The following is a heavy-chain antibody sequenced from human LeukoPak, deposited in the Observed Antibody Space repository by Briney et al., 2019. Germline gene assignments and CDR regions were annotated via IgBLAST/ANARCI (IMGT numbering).Heavy chain of an antibody. V-gene: IGHV4-61*01. CDR2: MYYRGNT. CDR3: ATGVHGIAAAGDYYFDY. Sequence: SETLSLTCTISGDSIGRINYYWSWIRQPPGKGLEWIGYMYYRGNTNYNPSLKSRVTISVDTSKNQFSLKLSSVTAADTAVYYCATGVHGIAAAGDYYFDYWGQGTLVTVSS. D-gene: IGHD6-13*01. CDR1: GDSIGRINYY. J-gene: IGHJ4*02.